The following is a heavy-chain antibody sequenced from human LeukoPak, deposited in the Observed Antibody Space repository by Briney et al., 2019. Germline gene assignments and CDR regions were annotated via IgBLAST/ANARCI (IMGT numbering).Heavy chain of an antibody. D-gene: IGHD2-2*01. CDR3: AKADHCSSTSCSPYYYYYGMDV. J-gene: IGHJ6*02. V-gene: IGHV3-23*01. CDR1: GFTFSSYA. CDR2: ISGSGGST. Sequence: PGGSLRLSCAASGFTFSSYAMSWVRQAPGKGLEWVSAISGSGGSTYYADSVKGRFTISRDNSKNTLYLQMNSLRAEDTAVYYCAKADHCSSTSCSPYYYYYGMDVWGQGTTVTVSS.